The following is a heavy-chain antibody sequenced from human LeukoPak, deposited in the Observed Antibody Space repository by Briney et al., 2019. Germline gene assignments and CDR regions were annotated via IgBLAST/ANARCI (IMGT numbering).Heavy chain of an antibody. V-gene: IGHV1-18*04. CDR3: ARRGYDPRAFDI. D-gene: IGHD2-15*01. J-gene: IGHJ3*02. CDR1: GYTFTSYY. Sequence: ASVKVSCKASGYTFTSYYMHWVRQAPGQGLEWMGWISAYNGNTNYAQKLQGRVTMTTDTSTSTAYMELRSLRSDDTAVYYCARRGYDPRAFDIWGQGTMVTVSS. CDR2: ISAYNGNT.